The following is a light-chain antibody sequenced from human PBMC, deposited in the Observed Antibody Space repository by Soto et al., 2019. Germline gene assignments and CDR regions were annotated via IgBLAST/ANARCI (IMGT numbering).Light chain of an antibody. CDR1: QSVSNY. Sequence: DIVLTQSPGTLSLSPGERATLSCRASQSVSNYLAWYQQKPGQAPRLLIYGASSRATGIPDRFSGSGSGTDFTLTISRLEPEDFAVYYCQQYGGSPQTLGQGTKV. J-gene: IGKJ1*01. V-gene: IGKV3-20*01. CDR3: QQYGGSPQT. CDR2: GAS.